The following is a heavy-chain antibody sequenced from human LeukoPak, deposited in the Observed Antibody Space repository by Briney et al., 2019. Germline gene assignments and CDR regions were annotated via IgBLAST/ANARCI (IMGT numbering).Heavy chain of an antibody. CDR1: GFTFSAYA. CDR3: AKSYGSGSYYNPELDY. Sequence: PGGSLRLSCAVSGFTFSAYAMSWVRQAPGKGLEWVSAMSGSGGMTYYADSVKGRFSISRDNSKNTLHLQMNSLRAEDTAVYYCAKSYGSGSYYNPELDYWGQGTLVTVSS. V-gene: IGHV3-23*01. J-gene: IGHJ4*02. CDR2: MSGSGGMT. D-gene: IGHD3-10*01.